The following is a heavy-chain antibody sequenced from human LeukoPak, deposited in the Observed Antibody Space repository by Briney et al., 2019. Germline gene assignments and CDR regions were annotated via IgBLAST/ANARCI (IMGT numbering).Heavy chain of an antibody. Sequence: GGSLRLSCAASGFIVSSNYMTWVRQAPGKGLEWVSTIYSGGNTYYADSVKGRFTISRDNSKNTLYLQMNSLRAEDTAVYYCAKDPARLPYYFDYWGQGTLVTVSS. CDR3: AKDPARLPYYFDY. CDR2: IYSGGNT. CDR1: GFIVSSNY. D-gene: IGHD3-16*01. J-gene: IGHJ4*02. V-gene: IGHV3-53*01.